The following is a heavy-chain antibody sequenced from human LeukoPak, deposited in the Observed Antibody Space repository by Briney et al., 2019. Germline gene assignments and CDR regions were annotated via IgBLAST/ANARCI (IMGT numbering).Heavy chain of an antibody. V-gene: IGHV3-21*04. CDR2: ISSSSSYI. CDR3: AKDERNWNYNLASQTYD. CDR1: GFTFSSYS. Sequence: GGSLRLSCAASGFTFSSYSMNWVRQAPGKGLEWVSSISSSSSYIYYADSVKGRFTISRDNSKNTLYLQMSSLRAEDTAVYYCAKDERNWNYNLASQTYDWGQGTLVTVSS. D-gene: IGHD1-7*01. J-gene: IGHJ4*02.